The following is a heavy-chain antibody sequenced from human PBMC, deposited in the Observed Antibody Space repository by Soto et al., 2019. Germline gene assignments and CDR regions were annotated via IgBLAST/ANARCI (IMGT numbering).Heavy chain of an antibody. Sequence: ASVKVSCKGSGYTFTSYYMHWVRQAPGQGLEWMGIINPSGGSTSYAQKFQGRVTMTRDTSTSTVYMELSSLRSEDTAVYYCARVLARYCSSTSCLARGAFDIWGQGTMVTVSS. V-gene: IGHV1-46*03. D-gene: IGHD2-2*01. J-gene: IGHJ3*02. CDR2: INPSGGST. CDR3: ARVLARYCSSTSCLARGAFDI. CDR1: GYTFTSYY.